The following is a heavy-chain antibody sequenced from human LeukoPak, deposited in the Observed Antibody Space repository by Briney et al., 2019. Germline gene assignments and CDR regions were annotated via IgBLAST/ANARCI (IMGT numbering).Heavy chain of an antibody. D-gene: IGHD6-25*01. CDR2: ISNSGTTT. CDR3: AKVDRSGRILTGVDF. CDR1: GFTFSSYG. V-gene: IGHV3-23*01. J-gene: IGHJ4*02. Sequence: GGSLRLSCAASGFTFSSYGMYWARQAPGKGLEWVSAISNSGTTTYYADSVKGRFTISRENSKNTLYPQMNSLRAADTATYYCAKVDRSGRILTGVDFWGQGTLVTVSS.